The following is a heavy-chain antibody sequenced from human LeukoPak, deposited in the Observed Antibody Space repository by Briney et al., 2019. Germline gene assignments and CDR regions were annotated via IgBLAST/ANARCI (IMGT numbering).Heavy chain of an antibody. CDR3: ARWIQMATIRAFDY. J-gene: IGHJ4*02. CDR2: IRYDGSNK. V-gene: IGHV3-30*02. CDR1: GFTFSSYG. D-gene: IGHD5-24*01. Sequence: GGSLRLSCAASGFTFSSYGMHWVRQAPGKGLEWVAFIRYDGSNKYYADSVKGRFTISRDNSKNTLYLQMNSLRAEDTAVYYCARWIQMATIRAFDYWGQGTLVTVSS.